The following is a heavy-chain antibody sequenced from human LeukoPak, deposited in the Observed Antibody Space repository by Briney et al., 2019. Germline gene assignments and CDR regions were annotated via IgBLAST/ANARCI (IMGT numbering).Heavy chain of an antibody. CDR2: IKGGSNDI. Sequence: GGSLRLSCVASGFTFSGYSMNWVRQAPGKGLEWISYIKGGSNDISYADSVKGRFTISRDNSKNTLYLQMNSLGVEDTAVYYCKSGGAAPGRFDYWGQGVLVTVSS. D-gene: IGHD6-13*01. CDR1: GFTFSGYS. V-gene: IGHV3-21*05. J-gene: IGHJ4*02. CDR3: KSGGAAPGRFDY.